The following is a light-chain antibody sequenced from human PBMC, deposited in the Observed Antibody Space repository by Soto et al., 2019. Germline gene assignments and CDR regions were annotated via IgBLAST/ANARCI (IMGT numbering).Light chain of an antibody. V-gene: IGLV2-14*01. Sequence: QSALAQPASVSGSPGQSITISCTGTSRDLGTHSYVSWYQQHPGKAPKLIIYEVSYRPSGISNRFSGSKSGNTASLTISGLQAEDEGDYFCSSYRGSNTLVFGTGTKLTVL. J-gene: IGLJ1*01. CDR3: SSYRGSNTLV. CDR1: SRDLGTHSY. CDR2: EVS.